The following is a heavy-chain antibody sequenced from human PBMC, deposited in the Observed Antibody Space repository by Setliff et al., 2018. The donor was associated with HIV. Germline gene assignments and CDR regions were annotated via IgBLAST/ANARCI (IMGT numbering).Heavy chain of an antibody. CDR3: ARMYSGYDWSPAGARTRYFDY. CDR1: GGSFSDYY. V-gene: IGHV4-59*08. CDR2: IYYSGST. J-gene: IGHJ4*02. Sequence: SETLSLTCAVYGGSFSDYYWSWIRQPPGKGLEWIGYIYYSGSTYYNPSLRSRVTISVDTSKNQFSLKLSSVTAADTAVYYCARMYSGYDWSPAGARTRYFDYWGQGTLVTVSS. D-gene: IGHD5-12*01.